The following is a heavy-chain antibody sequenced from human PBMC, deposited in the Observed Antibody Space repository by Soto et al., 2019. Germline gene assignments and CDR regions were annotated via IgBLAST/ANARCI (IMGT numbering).Heavy chain of an antibody. D-gene: IGHD5-18*01. V-gene: IGHV3-23*01. CDR1: GFTFSSYA. CDR2: ISGSGGST. CDR3: AKGRYSYYNWFDP. Sequence: GGSLRLSCAASGFTFSSYAMSGVRQAPGKGLEWVSAISGSGGSTYYADSVKGRFTISRDNSKNTLYLQTNSLRAEDTAVYYCAKGRYSYYNWFDPWGQGTLVTVSS. J-gene: IGHJ5*02.